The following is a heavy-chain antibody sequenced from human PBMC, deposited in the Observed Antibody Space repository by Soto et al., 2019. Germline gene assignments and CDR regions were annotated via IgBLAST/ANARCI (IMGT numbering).Heavy chain of an antibody. V-gene: IGHV1-69*12. CDR1: GGTFSSYA. D-gene: IGHD3-22*01. CDR2: IIPIFGTA. CDR3: ASRRYYYDSSGGMDV. Sequence: QVQLVQSGAEVKKPGSSVKVSCKASGGTFSSYAISWVRQAPGQGLEWMGGIIPIFGTANYAQKFQGRVTITADESTTTAYMELSSLSYEDTAVYYCASRRYYYDSSGGMDVWGQGTTVTVSS. J-gene: IGHJ6*02.